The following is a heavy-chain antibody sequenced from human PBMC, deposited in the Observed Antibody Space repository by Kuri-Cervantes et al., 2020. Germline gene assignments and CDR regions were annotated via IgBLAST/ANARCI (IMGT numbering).Heavy chain of an antibody. CDR1: GFTFSSYD. D-gene: IGHD6-6*01. CDR3: ARAAYSSSSPTDY. V-gene: IGHV3-13*01. CDR2: IGTAGDT. J-gene: IGHJ4*02. Sequence: GGSLRLSCAASGFTFSSYDMHWVRQATGKGLEWVSAIGTAGDTYYPGSVKGRFTISRENAKNSLYLQMNSLIADDAGVYYCARAAYSSSSPTDYWGQGTLVTVSS.